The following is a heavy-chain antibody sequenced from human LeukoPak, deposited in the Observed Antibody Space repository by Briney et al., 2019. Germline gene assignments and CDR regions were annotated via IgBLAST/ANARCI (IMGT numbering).Heavy chain of an antibody. CDR2: ISSNGGST. V-gene: IGHV3-64D*09. CDR1: GFTFSSYA. J-gene: IGHJ4*02. Sequence: PGGSLRLSCSASGFTFSSYAMHWVRQAPGKGLEYVSAISSNGGSTYYADSVKGRFTISRDNSKNTLYLQMSSLRAEDTAVYYCARVHRGYSYGRLDYWGQGTLVTVSS. CDR3: ARVHRGYSYGRLDY. D-gene: IGHD5-18*01.